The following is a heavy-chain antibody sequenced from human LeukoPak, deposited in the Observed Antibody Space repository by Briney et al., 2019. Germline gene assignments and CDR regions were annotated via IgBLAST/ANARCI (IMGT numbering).Heavy chain of an antibody. CDR3: AAGDYENWFDP. J-gene: IGHJ5*02. CDR1: GGTFSSYA. Sequence: SVKVSCKASGGTFSSYAISWVRQAPGQGLEWMGRIIPILGIANYAQKFQGRVTITADKSTSTAYMELSSLRSEDTAVYYCAAGDYENWFDPWGQGTLVTVSS. D-gene: IGHD4-17*01. V-gene: IGHV1-69*04. CDR2: IIPILGIA.